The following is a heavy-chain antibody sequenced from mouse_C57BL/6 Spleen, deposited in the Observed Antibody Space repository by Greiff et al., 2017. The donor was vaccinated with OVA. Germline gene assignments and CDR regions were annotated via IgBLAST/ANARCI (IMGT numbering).Heavy chain of an antibody. CDR2: IHPNSGST. CDR1: GYTFTSYW. D-gene: IGHD1-1*01. J-gene: IGHJ2*01. CDR3: ARSTTVYYFDY. Sequence: QVQLQQPGAELVKPGASVKLSCKASGYTFTSYWMHWVKQRPGQGLEWIGMIHPNSGSTNYNEKFKSKATLTVDKSSSTAYMQLSSLTSEDSAVYYCARSTTVYYFDYWGQGTTLTVSS. V-gene: IGHV1-64*01.